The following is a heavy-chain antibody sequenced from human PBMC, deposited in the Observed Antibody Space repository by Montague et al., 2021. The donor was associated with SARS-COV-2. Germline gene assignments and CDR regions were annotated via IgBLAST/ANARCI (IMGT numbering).Heavy chain of an antibody. Sequence: SETLSLTCTVSGGSISPYYWSWIRQSPGKGLECIGYTSYSGSTDYNPSLKSRVTISIDTSKNQFSLKLSSVTAAHTAVYYCARWGEYYDSPYYYYAMDVWGQGTTVTVSS. J-gene: IGHJ6*02. V-gene: IGHV4-59*12. CDR3: ARWGEYYDSPYYYYAMDV. D-gene: IGHD3-3*01. CDR2: TSYSGST. CDR1: GGSISPYY.